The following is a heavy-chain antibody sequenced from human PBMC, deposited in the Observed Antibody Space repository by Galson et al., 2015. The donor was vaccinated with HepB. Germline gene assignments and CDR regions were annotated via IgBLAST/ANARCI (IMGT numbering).Heavy chain of an antibody. Sequence: SLRLSCAASGFTFNIYGMHWVRQAPGKGLEWVAVIWYDGSNKYYADSVKGRFTISRDNSKNTLYLQMNSLRAEDTAVYYCARDGGALTTVWGYWGQGTLVTVSS. CDR1: GFTFNIYG. CDR2: IWYDGSNK. V-gene: IGHV3-33*01. D-gene: IGHD4-11*01. J-gene: IGHJ4*02. CDR3: ARDGGALTTVWGY.